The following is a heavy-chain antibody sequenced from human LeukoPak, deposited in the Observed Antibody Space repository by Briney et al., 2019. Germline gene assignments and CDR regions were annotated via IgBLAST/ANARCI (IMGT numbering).Heavy chain of an antibody. Sequence: GESLKISCKGSGYSFTSYWIGWVRQMPGKGLEWMGIIYPGDSDTRYSPSFQGQVTISADKSISTAYLQRSSLKASDTAMYYCARAGFMITMVPGDSDAFDIWGQGTMVTVSS. V-gene: IGHV5-51*01. D-gene: IGHD3-10*01. CDR3: ARAGFMITMVPGDSDAFDI. J-gene: IGHJ3*02. CDR2: IYPGDSDT. CDR1: GYSFTSYW.